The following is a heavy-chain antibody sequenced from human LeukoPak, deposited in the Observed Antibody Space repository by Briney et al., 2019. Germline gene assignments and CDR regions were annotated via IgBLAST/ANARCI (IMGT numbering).Heavy chain of an antibody. J-gene: IGHJ6*02. V-gene: IGHV1-2*02. CDR2: INPNSGGT. CDR3: ARWRLVTAAGTSYYYYGMDV. Sequence: ASVKVSCKASGYTFTGYYMHWVRQAPGQGLEWRGWINPNSGGTNYAQKFQGRVTMTRDTSISTAYMELSRLRSDDTAVYYCARWRLVTAAGTSYYYYGMDVWGQGTTVTVSS. D-gene: IGHD6-13*01. CDR1: GYTFTGYY.